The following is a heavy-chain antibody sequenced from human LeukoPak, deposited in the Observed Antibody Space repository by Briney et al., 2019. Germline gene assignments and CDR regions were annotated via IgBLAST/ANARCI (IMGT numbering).Heavy chain of an antibody. J-gene: IGHJ3*02. V-gene: IGHV4-59*01. CDR3: ARGQAVDDAFDI. CDR2: IYYSGST. Sequence: SETLSLTCTVSGGSISSYYWSWIRQPPGKGLEWLGYIYYSGSTNYNPSLKSRVTMSVDTSKNQFSLKLSSVTAADTAVYYCARGQAVDDAFDIWGQGTMVTVSS. CDR1: GGSISSYY. D-gene: IGHD6-19*01.